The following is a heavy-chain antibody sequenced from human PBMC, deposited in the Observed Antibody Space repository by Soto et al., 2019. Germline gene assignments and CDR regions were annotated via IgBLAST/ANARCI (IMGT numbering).Heavy chain of an antibody. J-gene: IGHJ4*02. CDR3: ARVGSTSWY. V-gene: IGHV3-74*01. CDR1: GFTFSSYW. D-gene: IGHD6-6*01. Sequence: PGGSLRLSCAASGFTFSSYWMHWVRQPPGKGLVWVSRIDGAGRSTNYADSVKGRFTISRDNAKNTLYLQMNSLRAEDTAVYYCARVGSTSWYWGQGTLVPVSS. CDR2: IDGAGRST.